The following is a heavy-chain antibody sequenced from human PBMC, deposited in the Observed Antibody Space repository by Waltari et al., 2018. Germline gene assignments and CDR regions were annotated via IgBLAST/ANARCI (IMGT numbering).Heavy chain of an antibody. CDR2: IYSGGSCGNT. V-gene: IGHV3-53*02. CDR1: GFTVSSHY. Sequence: EVQLVETGGGLIQPGVSLRLSCAASGFTVSSHYMPWVRQAPGKGLEWVSVIYSGGSCGNTYYADSVKGRFTISRDNSKNTLYLQMNGLRAEDTAMYYCATDYDGNAYVAFDIWGQGTMVTVSS. J-gene: IGHJ3*02. D-gene: IGHD3-22*01. CDR3: ATDYDGNAYVAFDI.